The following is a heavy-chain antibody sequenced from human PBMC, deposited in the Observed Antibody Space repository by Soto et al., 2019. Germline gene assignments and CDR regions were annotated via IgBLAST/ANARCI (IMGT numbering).Heavy chain of an antibody. J-gene: IGHJ4*02. V-gene: IGHV1-8*02. CDR3: ASSLNLFDY. CDR2: MNPNSGIA. CDR1: GGTFNSYT. Sequence: VSVNVSSKAPGGTFNSYTISWVRQAPGQGLEWMGRMNPNSGIAGYAQKFQGRVTMTRNTSISTAYMELSSLRSEDTAVYYCASSLNLFDYWGQGALVTVS.